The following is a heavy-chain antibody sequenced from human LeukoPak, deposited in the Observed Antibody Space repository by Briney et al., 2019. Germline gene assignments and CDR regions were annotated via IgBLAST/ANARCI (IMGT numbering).Heavy chain of an antibody. V-gene: IGHV1-69*05. CDR3: ARDCPDILTGYATYHWFAP. CDR1: GGTFSSYA. Sequence: SVKVSCKASGGTFSSYAISWVRQAPGQGLEGMGGLIPIFGTANYAQKLQGRVTITTDESTSTAYMELSSLRSEDTAVYYCARDCPDILTGYATYHWFAPWGQGTLVTVSS. J-gene: IGHJ5*02. CDR2: LIPIFGTA. D-gene: IGHD3-9*01.